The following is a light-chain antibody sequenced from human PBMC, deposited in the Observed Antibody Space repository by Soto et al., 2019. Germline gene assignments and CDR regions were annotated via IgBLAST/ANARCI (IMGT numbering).Light chain of an antibody. Sequence: QSVLTQPASVSESPGQSITISCTGTSSDVGAYNYVSWFQQHPGKAPKLLIYEVSNRPSGVSYRFSGSKSGSTASLTISGLQAEDEADYYCSSYTRSKTYVFGTGTKVTVL. J-gene: IGLJ1*01. CDR2: EVS. V-gene: IGLV2-14*01. CDR1: SSDVGAYNY. CDR3: SSYTRSKTYV.